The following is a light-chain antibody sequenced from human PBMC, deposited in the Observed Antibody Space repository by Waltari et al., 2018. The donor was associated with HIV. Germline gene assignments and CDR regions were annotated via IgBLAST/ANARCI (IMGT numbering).Light chain of an antibody. V-gene: IGKV1-5*03. CDR2: KTS. CDR3: QQYKSYSPWT. Sequence: DIQMTQSPSPLSAFVGDRVTITCRASENIIGWLAWYQQKPGKAPKLLIYKTSTLESGVPLRFSGSASGTEFTLTISSLQPEDFATYYCQQYKSYSPWTFGQGTKVDVK. J-gene: IGKJ1*01. CDR1: ENIIGW.